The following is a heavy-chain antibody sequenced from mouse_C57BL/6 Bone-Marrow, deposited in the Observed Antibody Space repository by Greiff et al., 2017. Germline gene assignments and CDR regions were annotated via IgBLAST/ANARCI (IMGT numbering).Heavy chain of an antibody. V-gene: IGHV2-6-1*01. CDR2: IWRDGST. CDR1: GFSLTSYG. Sequence: VQLVESGPGLVAPSQSLSITCTVSGFSLTSYGVNWVRQPPGKGLEWLVVIWRDGSTNYKSALKYRLSISTDNSKSQVFLKMNSLQTDDTAMYYCARHGYDYGGGAMDYWGQGTSVTVSS. CDR3: ARHGYDYGGGAMDY. D-gene: IGHD2-4*01. J-gene: IGHJ4*01.